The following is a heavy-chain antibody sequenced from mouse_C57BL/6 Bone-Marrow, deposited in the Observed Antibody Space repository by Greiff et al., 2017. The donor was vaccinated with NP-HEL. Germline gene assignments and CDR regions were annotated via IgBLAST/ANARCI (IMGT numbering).Heavy chain of an antibody. J-gene: IGHJ1*03. CDR1: GFNIKDDY. Sequence: EVKLQESGAELVRPGASVKLSCTASGFNIKDDYMHWVKQRPEQGLEWIGWIDPENGDTESASKFQGKATITADTSSNTAYLQLSSLTSEDTAVYYCTTWEYYGSSYGYFDVWGTGTTVTVSS. CDR2: IDPENGDT. D-gene: IGHD1-1*01. V-gene: IGHV14-4*01. CDR3: TTWEYYGSSYGYFDV.